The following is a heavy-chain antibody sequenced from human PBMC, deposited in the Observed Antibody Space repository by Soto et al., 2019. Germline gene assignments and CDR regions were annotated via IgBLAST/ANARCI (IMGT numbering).Heavy chain of an antibody. CDR3: AHPRGYGVFDAYDF. D-gene: IGHD4-17*01. Sequence: EVQLLESGGGLVQPGGSLRLSCAASGFTFSTYAMSWVRQAPGKGREWVSAISGSGASTFYADSVKGRFTISRDNSINTLYLQMKSLRTEDTAVYYCAHPRGYGVFDAYDFWGQGTMVTVSS. CDR1: GFTFSTYA. J-gene: IGHJ3*01. V-gene: IGHV3-23*01. CDR2: ISGSGAST.